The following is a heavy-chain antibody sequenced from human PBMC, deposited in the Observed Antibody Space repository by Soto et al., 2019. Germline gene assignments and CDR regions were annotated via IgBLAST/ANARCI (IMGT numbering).Heavy chain of an antibody. CDR2: ISTYNGNT. V-gene: IGHV1-18*01. CDR1: GYTFTNYG. CDR3: ARTTVTASYYTMDV. Sequence: QVQLVQSGAEVKQPGASVKVSCKASGYTFTNYGFTWVRQAPGQGLEWLGWISTYNGNTKYAQKVQGRLTMTTDTSTSTANMELTSLRSDDTALYYCARTTVTASYYTMDVWGKESTVTVSS. D-gene: IGHD4-17*01. J-gene: IGHJ6*03.